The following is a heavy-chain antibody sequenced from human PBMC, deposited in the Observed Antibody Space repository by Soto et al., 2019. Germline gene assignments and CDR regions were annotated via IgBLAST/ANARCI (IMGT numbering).Heavy chain of an antibody. CDR1: GFTFSSYS. CDR3: ARDSYSAARPSYYMDF. Sequence: PGGSLRLSCAASGFTFSSYSMNWVRQAPGKGLEWVSSISSSSSYIYYADSVKGRFTISRDNAKNSLYLQMNSLRAEDTAVYYCARDSYSAARPSYYMDFWGKGTTVTVYS. CDR2: ISSSSSYI. D-gene: IGHD6-6*01. V-gene: IGHV3-21*01. J-gene: IGHJ6*03.